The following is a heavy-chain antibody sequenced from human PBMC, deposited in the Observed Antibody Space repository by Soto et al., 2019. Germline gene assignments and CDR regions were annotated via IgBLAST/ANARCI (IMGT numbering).Heavy chain of an antibody. D-gene: IGHD6-13*01. V-gene: IGHV3-7*05. CDR3: ARDVSPGSSSLYLDAFDI. J-gene: IGHJ3*02. Sequence: EVQLVESGGDLVQPGGSLRLSCAASGFSFGSSWMTWVRQAPGKGLEWVANIKKDGSKINYLDSVRGRFTVSRDNAKNSLYLEMTSQRAEDTTLYYCARDVSPGSSSLYLDAFDIWGQGTMVTVSS. CDR2: IKKDGSKI. CDR1: GFSFGSSW.